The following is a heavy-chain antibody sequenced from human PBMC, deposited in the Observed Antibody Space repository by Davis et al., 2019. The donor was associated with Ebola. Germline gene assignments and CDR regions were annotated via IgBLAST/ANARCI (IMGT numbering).Heavy chain of an antibody. D-gene: IGHD3-16*01. J-gene: IGHJ6*02. CDR2: ISGSGGST. CDR3: ARDRPLDFFFGDYYGMDV. CDR1: VITFSSYA. Sequence: PGGSLRLSCTDSVITFSSYAMTWVRQAPGKGLEWVSAISGSGGSTYYADSVKGRFTISRDNAKNSLYLQMNSLRVEDTAVYYCARDRPLDFFFGDYYGMDVWGQGTTVTVS. V-gene: IGHV3-23*01.